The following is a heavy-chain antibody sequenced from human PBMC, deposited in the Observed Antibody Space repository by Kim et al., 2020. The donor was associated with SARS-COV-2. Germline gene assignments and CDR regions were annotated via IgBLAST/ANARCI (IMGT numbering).Heavy chain of an antibody. J-gene: IGHJ4*02. V-gene: IGHV1-2*04. CDR2: VNPNSGAT. D-gene: IGHD6-19*01. Sequence: ASVKVSCKASGYIFTDNYIYWLRQAPGQGLEWLGWVNPNSGATDYAQKFQGWVTITRDTSISTVYVDLSGLKSDDTAVYYCARVMNRAVCFGPFDHWGQGTLVTVSS. CDR1: GYIFTDNY. CDR3: ARVMNRAVCFGPFDH.